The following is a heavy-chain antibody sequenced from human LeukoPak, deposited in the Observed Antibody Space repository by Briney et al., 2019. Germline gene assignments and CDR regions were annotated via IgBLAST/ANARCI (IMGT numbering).Heavy chain of an antibody. CDR2: IYPGDSDT. D-gene: IGHD3-10*01. CDR3: ARLREIRGVIITPYYFDY. J-gene: IGHJ4*02. V-gene: IGHV5-51*01. Sequence: GESLKISCKGSGYSFTSYWIGWVRQMPGKGLEWMGIIYPGDSDTRYSPSFQGQVTISADKSISTAYLQWSSLKASDTAMYHCARLREIRGVIITPYYFDYWGQGTLVTVSS. CDR1: GYSFTSYW.